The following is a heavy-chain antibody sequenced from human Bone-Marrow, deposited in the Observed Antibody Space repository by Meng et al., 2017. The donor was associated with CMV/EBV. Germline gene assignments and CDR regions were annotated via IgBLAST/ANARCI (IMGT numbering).Heavy chain of an antibody. Sequence: SVKVSCKASGGTFSSYAISWVRQAPGQGLEWMGGIIPIFGTANYAQKFQGRVTITTDESTSTAYMELSSLRSEDTAVYYCARGRHPFGELFYFDHWGQGTLVTVSS. CDR3: ARGRHPFGELFYFDH. J-gene: IGHJ4*02. CDR2: IIPIFGTA. V-gene: IGHV1-69*05. CDR1: GGTFSSYA. D-gene: IGHD3-10*01.